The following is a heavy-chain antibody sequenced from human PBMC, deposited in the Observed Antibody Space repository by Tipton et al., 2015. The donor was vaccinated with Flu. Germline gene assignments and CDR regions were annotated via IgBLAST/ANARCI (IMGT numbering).Heavy chain of an antibody. CDR1: GGSVGSPYY. V-gene: IGHV4-38-2*01. J-gene: IGHJ5*01. CDR2: ICPGSP. D-gene: IGHD4-11*01. Sequence: TLSLTCSVSGGSVGSPYYWGWVRRPPGKGLEWIGNICPGSPYYNPSLRSRVTMSVARSNVQFSLRLTSVTAADTAVYFCARRHYSNYVSDPKSWFDSWGQGTLVTVSS. CDR3: ARRHYSNYVSDPKSWFDS.